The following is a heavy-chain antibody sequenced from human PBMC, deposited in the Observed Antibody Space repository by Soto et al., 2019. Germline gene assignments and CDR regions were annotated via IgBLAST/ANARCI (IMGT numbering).Heavy chain of an antibody. Sequence: GGSLRLSCAASGFTVSSNYMSWVRQAPGKGLEWVSVIYSGGSTYYADSVKGRFTISRDNSKNTLYLQMNSLRAEDTAVYYCARLRWLQNFDYWDQGTLVTVSS. CDR2: IYSGGST. CDR3: ARLRWLQNFDY. J-gene: IGHJ4*02. V-gene: IGHV3-53*01. CDR1: GFTVSSNY. D-gene: IGHD5-12*01.